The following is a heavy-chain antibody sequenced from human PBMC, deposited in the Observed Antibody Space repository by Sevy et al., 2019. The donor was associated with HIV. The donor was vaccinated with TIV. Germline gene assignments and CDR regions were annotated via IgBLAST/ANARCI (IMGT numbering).Heavy chain of an antibody. D-gene: IGHD2-2*01. J-gene: IGHJ6*02. CDR2: IKRDGSEK. CDR1: GFTFGDFW. Sequence: GGSLRLSCAASGFTFGDFWMTRVRQAPRKGLEWVANIKRDGSEKYYVPSVNGRFTISRDNAKSSLYLQMKSLGAEDTAVYYCARDCNSNTCLWGLDVWGQGTTVTVSS. V-gene: IGHV3-7*03. CDR3: ARDCNSNTCLWGLDV.